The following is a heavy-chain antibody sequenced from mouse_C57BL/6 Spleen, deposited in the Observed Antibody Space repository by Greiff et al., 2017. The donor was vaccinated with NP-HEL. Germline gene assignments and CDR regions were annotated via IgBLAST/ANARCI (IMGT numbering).Heavy chain of an antibody. CDR3: AREELRWFAY. CDR2: IYPGDGDT. J-gene: IGHJ3*01. CDR1: GYAFSSSW. Sequence: VKLVESGPELVKPGASVKISCKASGYAFSSSWMNWVKQRPGKGLEWIGRIYPGDGDTNYNGKFKGQATLTADKSSSTAYMQRSSLTSEDSAVYVCAREELRWFAYWGQGTLVTVSA. V-gene: IGHV1-82*01. D-gene: IGHD1-1*01.